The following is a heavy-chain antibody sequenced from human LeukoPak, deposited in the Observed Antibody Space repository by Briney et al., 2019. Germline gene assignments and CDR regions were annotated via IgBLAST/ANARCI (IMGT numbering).Heavy chain of an antibody. Sequence: PGGSLRLSCAASGFTVSSNYMTWVRQAPGRGLQWVSLIYSAGSTYYADSVKGRFTISRDNSKNTLFLQMNSLRAEDTAVYYCARGYCTNGVCFDSWGQGTLATVSS. D-gene: IGHD2-8*01. V-gene: IGHV3-53*01. CDR1: GFTVSSNY. CDR3: ARGYCTNGVCFDS. J-gene: IGHJ4*02. CDR2: IYSAGST.